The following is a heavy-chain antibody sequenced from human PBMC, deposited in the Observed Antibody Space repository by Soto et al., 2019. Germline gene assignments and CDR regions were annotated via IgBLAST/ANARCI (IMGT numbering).Heavy chain of an antibody. V-gene: IGHV3-21*01. J-gene: IGHJ6*03. CDR2: ISSSSSYI. CDR1: GFTFSSYS. D-gene: IGHD2-2*01. Sequence: PGGSLRLSCAASGFTFSSYSMNWVRQAPGKGLEWVSSISSSSSYIYYADSVKGRFTISRDNAKNSLYLQMNSLRAEDTAVYYCARDYPPRDIVVVPAAMSYYYYMDVWGKGTTVTSP. CDR3: ARDYPPRDIVVVPAAMSYYYYMDV.